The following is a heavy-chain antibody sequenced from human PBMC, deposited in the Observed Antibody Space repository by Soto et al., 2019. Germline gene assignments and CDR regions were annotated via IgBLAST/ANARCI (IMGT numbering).Heavy chain of an antibody. J-gene: IGHJ6*03. V-gene: IGHV3-33*01. CDR2: IWYDGSNK. D-gene: IGHD6-13*01. Sequence: GGSLRLSCAASGFTFSSYGMHLVRQAPGKGLEWVAVIWYDGSNKYYADSVKGRFTISRDNSKNTLYLQMNSLRAEDTAVYYCAAAAGLYYYYYYYMDVWGKGTTVTVSS. CDR3: AAAAGLYYYYYYYMDV. CDR1: GFTFSSYG.